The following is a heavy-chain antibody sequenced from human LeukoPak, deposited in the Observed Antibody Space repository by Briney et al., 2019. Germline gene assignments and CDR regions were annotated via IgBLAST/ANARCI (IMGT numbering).Heavy chain of an antibody. J-gene: IGHJ5*02. D-gene: IGHD3-22*01. CDR3: ARVPDYYDSSGYRLWYWFDP. CDR1: GCSVRSGSYH. CDR2: IYYSGST. Sequence: SETLSLTCTVSGCSVRSGSYHWSWIRQPPGKGLEWIGYIYYSGSTNYNPSLKSRVTISVDTSKNQFSLKLSSVTAADTAVYYCARVPDYYDSSGYRLWYWFDPWGQGTLVTVSS. V-gene: IGHV4-61*01.